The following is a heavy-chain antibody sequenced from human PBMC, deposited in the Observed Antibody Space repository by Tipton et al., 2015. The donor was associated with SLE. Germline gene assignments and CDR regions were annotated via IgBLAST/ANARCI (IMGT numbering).Heavy chain of an antibody. CDR1: GGSISSSSYY. CDR2: IYYSGST. D-gene: IGHD3-9*01. V-gene: IGHV4-39*07. CDR3: AKEGGYVVRDNY. Sequence: TLSLTCTVSGGSISSSSYYWGWIRQPPGKGLEWIGSIYYSGSTYYNPSLKSRVTISVDTSKNQFSLKLSSVTAADTAVYYCAKEGGYVVRDNYWGQGTLVTVSS. J-gene: IGHJ4*02.